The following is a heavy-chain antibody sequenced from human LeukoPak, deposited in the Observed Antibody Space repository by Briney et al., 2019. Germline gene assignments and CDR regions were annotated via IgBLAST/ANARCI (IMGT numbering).Heavy chain of an antibody. CDR1: GFTFSSYA. D-gene: IGHD3-10*01. J-gene: IGHJ4*02. V-gene: IGHV3-23*01. CDR2: ISGSGRST. CDR3: AKDLERDYYGSGSYYRPRDYFDY. Sequence: GGSVRLSCAASGFTFSSYAMSWVRQAAGGWLEWLSDISGSGRSTYYADSVKGLFTISRDNSKNTLYLQMNSLRAEDTAVYYCAKDLERDYYGSGSYYRPRDYFDYWGQGTLVTVSS.